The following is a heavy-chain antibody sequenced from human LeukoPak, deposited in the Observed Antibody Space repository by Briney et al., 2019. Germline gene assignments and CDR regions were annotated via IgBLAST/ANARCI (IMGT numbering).Heavy chain of an antibody. J-gene: IGHJ4*02. D-gene: IGHD5-18*01. V-gene: IGHV3-53*01. CDR1: GFTVSSNY. CDR3: ARVFSAGYGFDY. Sequence: GGPLRLSCAASGFTVSSNYMSWVRQAPGKGLEWVSVIYSGGSTYYADSVKGRFTISRDNSKNTLYLQMNSLRAEDTAVYYCARVFSAGYGFDYWGQGTLVTVSS. CDR2: IYSGGST.